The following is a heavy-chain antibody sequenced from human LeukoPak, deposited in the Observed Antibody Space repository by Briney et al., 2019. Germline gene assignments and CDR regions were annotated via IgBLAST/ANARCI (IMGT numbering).Heavy chain of an antibody. D-gene: IGHD4-17*01. CDR2: ISSSSSYT. CDR1: GFTFSDYY. J-gene: IGHJ4*02. CDR3: ARALKGDYGVGLVDH. Sequence: PGGSLRLSCAASGFTFSDYYMSWIRQAPGKGLEWVSYISSSSSYTNYADSVKGRFTISRDNAKNSLYLQMNSLRAEDTAVYYCARALKGDYGVGLVDHWGQGTLVTVSS. V-gene: IGHV3-11*06.